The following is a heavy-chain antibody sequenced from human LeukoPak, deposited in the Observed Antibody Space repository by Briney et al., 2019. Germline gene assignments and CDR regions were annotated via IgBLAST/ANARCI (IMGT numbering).Heavy chain of an antibody. Sequence: ASVKVSCKASGGTFSSYAISWVRQAPGQGLEWMGGIIPIFGTANYAQEFQGRVTITTDESTSTAYMELSSLRSEDTAVYYCARGHCSSTSCYSVDYWGQGTLVTVSS. CDR1: GGTFSSYA. D-gene: IGHD2-2*02. CDR3: ARGHCSSTSCYSVDY. J-gene: IGHJ4*02. V-gene: IGHV1-69*05. CDR2: IIPIFGTA.